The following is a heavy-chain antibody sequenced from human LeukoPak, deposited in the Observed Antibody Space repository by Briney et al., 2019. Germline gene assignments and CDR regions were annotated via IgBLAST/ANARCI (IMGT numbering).Heavy chain of an antibody. CDR2: INHSGST. CDR3: ARGKTSAFCSSTSCYTWFDP. J-gene: IGHJ5*02. Sequence: SETLSLTCAVYGGSFSGYYWSWIRQPPGKGLEWSGEINHSGSTNYNPSLKSRVTISVDTSKNQFSLKLSSVTAADTAVYYCARGKTSAFCSSTSCYTWFDPWGQGTLVTVSS. V-gene: IGHV4-34*01. CDR1: GGSFSGYY. D-gene: IGHD2-2*02.